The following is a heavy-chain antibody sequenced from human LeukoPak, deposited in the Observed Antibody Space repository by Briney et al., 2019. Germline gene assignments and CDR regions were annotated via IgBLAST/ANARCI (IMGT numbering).Heavy chain of an antibody. J-gene: IGHJ4*02. Sequence: KTSETLSLTCAVYGGSFSGYYWSWIRQPPGKGLEWIGEINHSGSTNYNPSLKSRVTISVDTSKNQFSLKLSSVTAADTAVYYCARGHNSGRTGYWGQGTLVTVSS. V-gene: IGHV4-34*01. D-gene: IGHD6-19*01. CDR3: ARGHNSGRTGY. CDR2: INHSGST. CDR1: GGSFSGYY.